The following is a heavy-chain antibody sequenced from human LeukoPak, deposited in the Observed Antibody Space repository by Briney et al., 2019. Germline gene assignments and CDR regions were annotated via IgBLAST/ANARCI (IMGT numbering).Heavy chain of an antibody. CDR1: GFTLSTCG. CDR3: AKDLYDNDWYNYYDP. CDR2: ISHDGNSK. V-gene: IGHV3-30*18. Sequence: GGSLRLSCAASGFTLSTCGMHWIRQAPGKGLEWVAMISHDGNSKQYADFAKGRFTISRDNSKNTLYLEMNSLRTEDTAVYHCAKDLYDNDWYNYYDPWGQGALVTVSS. D-gene: IGHD5-24*01. J-gene: IGHJ5*02.